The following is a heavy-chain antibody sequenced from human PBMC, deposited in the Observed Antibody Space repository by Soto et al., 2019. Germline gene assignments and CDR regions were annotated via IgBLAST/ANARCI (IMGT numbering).Heavy chain of an antibody. V-gene: IGHV1-3*01. D-gene: IGHD3-3*01. CDR3: ARSFSYYDFWSGYTFDY. CDR2: INAGNGNT. J-gene: IGHJ4*02. CDR1: GYTFTSYA. Sequence: ASVKVSCKASGYTFTSYAMYWVRQAPGQRLEWMGWINAGNGNTKYSQKFQGRVTITRDTSASTAYMELSSLRSEDAAVYYCARSFSYYDFWSGYTFDYWGQGTLVTVSS.